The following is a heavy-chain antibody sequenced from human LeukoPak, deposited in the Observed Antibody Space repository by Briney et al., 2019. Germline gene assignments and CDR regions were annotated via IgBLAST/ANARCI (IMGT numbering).Heavy chain of an antibody. CDR1: GYSISSGYY. Sequence: SETLSLTCAVSGYSISSGYYWGWIRQPPGKGLEWIGSIYHSGSTYYNPSLKSRVTISVDTSKNQFSLKLSSVTAADTAVYCCARLTVVAEYFQHWGQGTLVTVSS. V-gene: IGHV4-38-2*01. CDR2: IYHSGST. CDR3: ARLTVVAEYFQH. J-gene: IGHJ1*01. D-gene: IGHD4-23*01.